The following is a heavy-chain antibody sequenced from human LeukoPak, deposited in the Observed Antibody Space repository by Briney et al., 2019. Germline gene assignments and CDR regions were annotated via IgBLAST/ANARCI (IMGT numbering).Heavy chain of an antibody. CDR1: GGSISSYY. CDR3: ARAIPSYFGMDV. Sequence: SETLSLTCNVSGGSISSYYWNWIRQPAGKGLEWIGRVYTSGSTTHSPSLKSRVTMSVDTSKNQVSLKVTSVTAADTAVYYCARAIPSYFGMDVWGQGTTVIVSS. CDR2: VYTSGST. J-gene: IGHJ6*02. V-gene: IGHV4-4*07.